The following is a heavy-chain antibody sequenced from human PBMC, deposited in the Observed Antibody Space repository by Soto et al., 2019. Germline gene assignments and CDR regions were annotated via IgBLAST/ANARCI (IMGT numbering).Heavy chain of an antibody. D-gene: IGHD1-26*01. CDR3: AKDLPSAEAIDY. V-gene: IGHV3-9*01. J-gene: IGHJ4*02. Sequence: SLRLSCAASGFTFDDYAMHWVRQAPGKGLEWVSGISWNSGSIGYADSVKGRFTISRDNAKNSLYLQMNSLRAEDTALYYCAKDLPSAEAIDYWGQGTLVTVSS. CDR1: GFTFDDYA. CDR2: ISWNSGSI.